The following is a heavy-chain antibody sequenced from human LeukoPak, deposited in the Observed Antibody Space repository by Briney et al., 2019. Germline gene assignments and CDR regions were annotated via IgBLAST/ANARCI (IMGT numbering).Heavy chain of an antibody. CDR1: GYSISSGYY. V-gene: IGHV4-38-2*01. J-gene: IGHJ6*03. D-gene: IGHD1-26*01. CDR3: ARNSIPATNYYYSYMDV. CDR2: IYHSGST. Sequence: PSETLSLTCAVSGYSISSGYYWGWIRQPPGKVLEWIGSIYHSGSTYYNPSLKSRVTISVDTSKNQFSLKLSSVTAADTAVYYCARNSIPATNYYYSYMDVWGKGTTVTVSS.